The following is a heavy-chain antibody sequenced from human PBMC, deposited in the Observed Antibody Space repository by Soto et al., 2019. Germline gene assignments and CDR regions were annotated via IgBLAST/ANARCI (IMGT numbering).Heavy chain of an antibody. J-gene: IGHJ3*02. CDR1: GATFSSYA. V-gene: IGHV1-69*13. Sequence: SVKVSCKASGATFSSYAISWVRQAPGQGLEWMGGIIPIFGTANYAQKFQGRVTITADESTSTAYMELSSLRSEDTAVYYCARIHSSGWYDAFDIWGPGTMVTVSS. CDR2: IIPIFGTA. D-gene: IGHD6-19*01. CDR3: ARIHSSGWYDAFDI.